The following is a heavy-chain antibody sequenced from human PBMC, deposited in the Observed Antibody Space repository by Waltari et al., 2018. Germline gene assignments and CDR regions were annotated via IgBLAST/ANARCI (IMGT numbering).Heavy chain of an antibody. CDR3: ARAKSYYDFWV. D-gene: IGHD3-3*01. CDR2: IYHSGRT. Sequence: QVQLQESGPGLVKPSETLSLTCAVSGYSISSGYYWGWIRQPPGKGLEWIGSIYHSGRTYYNPSLKSRVTISVDTSKNQFSLKLSSVTAADTAVYYCARAKSYYDFWVWGQGTLVTVSS. V-gene: IGHV4-38-2*01. CDR1: GYSISSGYY. J-gene: IGHJ4*02.